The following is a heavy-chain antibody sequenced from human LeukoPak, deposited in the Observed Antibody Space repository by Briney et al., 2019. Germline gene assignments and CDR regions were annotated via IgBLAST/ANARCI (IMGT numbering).Heavy chain of an antibody. V-gene: IGHV4-59*12. D-gene: IGHD2-2*01. CDR2: IYFIGSA. J-gene: IGHJ5*02. CDR1: GGSISSYY. Sequence: SETLSLTCTVSGGSISSYYWSWIRQPPGKGLECIGYIYFIGSANYNPSLKSRVTISVDRSKNQFSLKLSSVTAADTAVYYCARASPLDCSSTSCPESWFDPWGQGTLVTVSS. CDR3: ARASPLDCSSTSCPESWFDP.